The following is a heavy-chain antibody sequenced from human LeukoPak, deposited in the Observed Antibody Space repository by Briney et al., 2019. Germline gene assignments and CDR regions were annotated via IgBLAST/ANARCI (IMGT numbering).Heavy chain of an antibody. Sequence: GGSLRLSCAASGFTFSSYGMHWVRQAPGKGLEWMAVISYDGSNKYYADSVKGRFTISRDNSKNTLYLQMNSLRAEDTAVYYCAKGLWGSGSGYLSYWGQGTLVTVSS. V-gene: IGHV3-30*18. CDR2: ISYDGSNK. D-gene: IGHD3-9*01. J-gene: IGHJ4*02. CDR3: AKGLWGSGSGYLSY. CDR1: GFTFSSYG.